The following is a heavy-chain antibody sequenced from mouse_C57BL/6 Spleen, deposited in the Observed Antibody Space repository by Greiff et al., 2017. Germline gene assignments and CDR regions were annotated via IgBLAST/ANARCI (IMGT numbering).Heavy chain of an antibody. CDR3: ARPVITTVVGGFAY. CDR2: IWSGGST. J-gene: IGHJ3*01. CDR1: GFSLTSYG. Sequence: QVQLQQSGPGLVQPSQSLSITCTVSGFSLTSYGVHWVRQSPGKGLEWLGVIWSGGSTDYNAAFISRLSISKDNSKSQVFFKMNSLQADDTAIYYCARPVITTVVGGFAYWGQGTLVTVSA. D-gene: IGHD1-1*01. V-gene: IGHV2-2*01.